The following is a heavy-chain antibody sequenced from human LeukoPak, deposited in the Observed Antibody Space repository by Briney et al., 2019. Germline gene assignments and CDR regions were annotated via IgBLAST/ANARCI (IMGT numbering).Heavy chain of an antibody. CDR1: GYTFTSYD. CDR2: MNPNSGNT. J-gene: IGHJ4*02. Sequence: ASVKVSCKASGYTFTSYDINWVRQATGQGLEWMGWMNPNSGNTGYAQKFQGRVTTTRNTSISTAYMELSSLRSEDTAVYYCARGSSYYYDSSRLFDYWGQGTLVTVSS. V-gene: IGHV1-8*03. D-gene: IGHD3-22*01. CDR3: ARGSSYYYDSSRLFDY.